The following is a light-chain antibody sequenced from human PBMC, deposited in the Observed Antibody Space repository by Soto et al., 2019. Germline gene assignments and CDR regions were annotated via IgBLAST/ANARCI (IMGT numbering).Light chain of an antibody. CDR2: GAS. Sequence: EIVLTQSPGTLSLSPGDGATLSCRASQTVGNNHLAWYQQRPGQAPRLLIHGASSRATGIPDRFSGSGSGTDFTLTISKLGPEDFAVYYCQQYGSSLTWTLGQGTKVDIK. J-gene: IGKJ1*01. CDR1: QTVGNNH. V-gene: IGKV3-20*01. CDR3: QQYGSSLTWT.